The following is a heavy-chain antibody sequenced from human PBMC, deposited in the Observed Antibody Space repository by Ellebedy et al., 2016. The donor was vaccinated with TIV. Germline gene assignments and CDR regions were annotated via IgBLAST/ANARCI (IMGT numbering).Heavy chain of an antibody. CDR2: IYYSGST. V-gene: IGHV4-39*01. D-gene: IGHD3-10*01. Sequence: MPSETLSLTCGVYGGPFSGYYWGWIRQPPGKGLEWIGSIYYSGSTYYNPSLKSRVTISVDTSKNQFSLKLSSVTAADTAMYYCARLGSGTYRTNFDYWGQGTLVTVSS. CDR3: ARLGSGTYRTNFDY. J-gene: IGHJ4*02. CDR1: GGPFSGYY.